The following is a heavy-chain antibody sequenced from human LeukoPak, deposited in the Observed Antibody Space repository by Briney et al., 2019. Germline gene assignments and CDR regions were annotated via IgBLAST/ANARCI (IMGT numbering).Heavy chain of an antibody. CDR1: GFTFSSYE. J-gene: IGHJ6*04. Sequence: GESLRLSCAASGFTFSSYEIYWVRQAPGKGLEWVATISYDGSNKYYGDSVKGRFTISRDNSKNTLDLQMNSLRAEGTAMYYCAELGITMIGGVWGKGTTVTISS. V-gene: IGHV3-30*18. CDR2: ISYDGSNK. CDR3: AELGITMIGGV. D-gene: IGHD3-10*02.